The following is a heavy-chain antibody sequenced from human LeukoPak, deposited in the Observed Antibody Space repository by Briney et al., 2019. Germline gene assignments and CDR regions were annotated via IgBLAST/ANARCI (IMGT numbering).Heavy chain of an antibody. CDR3: ASDSPHYGMDV. V-gene: IGHV3-74*01. J-gene: IGHJ6*02. CDR2: INGDGSNI. CDR1: GFTFSSYW. Sequence: PGGSLRLSCAASGFTFSSYWMHWVRQVPGKGLVWVARINGDGSNIAYADSVRGRFTISRDNAKNTLYLEMSSLRAEDTAVYLCASDSPHYGMDVWGQGTTVTISS.